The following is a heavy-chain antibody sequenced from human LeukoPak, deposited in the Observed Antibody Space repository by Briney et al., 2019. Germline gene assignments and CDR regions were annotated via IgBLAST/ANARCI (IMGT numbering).Heavy chain of an antibody. CDR2: ITSSSTNI. CDR3: ARGSPNYYGSGSYIP. V-gene: IGHV3-48*02. Sequence: PGGSLRLSCAASGFTFSTYNMNWVRQAPGKGLEWVSHITSSSTNIYYADSVKGRFTISRDNAKNALSLQMNSLRDEDTAVYYCARGSPNYYGSGSYIPWGQGTLVTVSS. D-gene: IGHD3-10*01. J-gene: IGHJ5*02. CDR1: GFTFSTYN.